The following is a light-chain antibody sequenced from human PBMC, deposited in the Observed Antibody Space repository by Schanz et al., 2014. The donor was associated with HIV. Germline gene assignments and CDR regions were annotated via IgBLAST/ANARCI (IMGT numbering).Light chain of an antibody. CDR2: DVS. Sequence: QSALTQPPSASGSPGQSVTISCTGTSSDVGGYNYVSWYQQHPGNAPKLMIYDVSNRPSGVSSRFSGSKSGNTASLTISGLQAEDEADYYCCSYTTTSTYVFGAGTKLTVL. V-gene: IGLV2-14*01. CDR3: CSYTTTSTYV. CDR1: SSDVGGYNY. J-gene: IGLJ1*01.